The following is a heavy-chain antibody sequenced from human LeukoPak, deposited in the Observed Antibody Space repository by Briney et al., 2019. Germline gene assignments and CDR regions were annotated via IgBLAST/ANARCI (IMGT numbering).Heavy chain of an antibody. CDR2: IIPIFGTA. J-gene: IGHJ4*02. Sequence: ASVKVSCKASGYTFTSYGISWVRQAPGQGLEWMGGIIPIFGTANYAQKFQGRVTITADESTSTAYMELSSLRSEDTAVYYCARDYSMDTAMVWYYFDYWGQGTLVTVSS. CDR1: GYTFTSYG. CDR3: ARDYSMDTAMVWYYFDY. V-gene: IGHV1-69*13. D-gene: IGHD5-18*01.